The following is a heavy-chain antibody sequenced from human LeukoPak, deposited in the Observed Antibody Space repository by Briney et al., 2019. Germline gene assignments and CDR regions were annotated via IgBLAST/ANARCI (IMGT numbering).Heavy chain of an antibody. J-gene: IGHJ4*02. CDR2: ISAYNGNT. Sequence: GASVKVSCKASGYTFTCYGISWVRQAPGQGLEWMGWISAYNGNTNYAQKLQGRVTMTTDTSTSTAYMELRSLRSDDTAVYYCARLLGYYYDSSGFPFDYWGQGTLVTVSS. D-gene: IGHD3-22*01. V-gene: IGHV1-18*01. CDR3: ARLLGYYYDSSGFPFDY. CDR1: GYTFTCYG.